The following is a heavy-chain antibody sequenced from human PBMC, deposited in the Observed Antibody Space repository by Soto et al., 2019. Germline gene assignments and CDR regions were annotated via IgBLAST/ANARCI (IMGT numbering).Heavy chain of an antibody. J-gene: IGHJ6*02. V-gene: IGHV4-31*03. CDR3: ATDEYFGSEIDFYYYAMDV. CDR2: IYYNGST. CDR1: GASISIGGYF. Sequence: PSETLSLSCTVSGASISIGGYFWSRIRQHPGKGLEWIGHIYYNGSTYYNPSLKSRLTISVDTSKNEFSLRLTSVTAADTAVYFCATDEYFGSEIDFYYYAMDVWGQGTTVTVSS. D-gene: IGHD3-10*01.